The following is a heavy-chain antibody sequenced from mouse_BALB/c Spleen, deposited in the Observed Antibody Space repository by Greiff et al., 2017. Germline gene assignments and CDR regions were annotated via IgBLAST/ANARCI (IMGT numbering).Heavy chain of an antibody. CDR3: TREYYGSSLAWFAY. CDR1: GYTFTSYW. V-gene: IGHV1S22*01. J-gene: IGHJ3*01. Sequence: LKQPGSELVRPGASVKLSCKASGYTFTSYWMHWVKQRPGQGLEWIGNIYPGSGSTNYDEKFKSKATLTVDTSSSTAYMQLSSLTSEDSAVYYCTREYYGSSLAWFAYWGQGTLVTVSA. D-gene: IGHD1-1*01. CDR2: IYPGSGST.